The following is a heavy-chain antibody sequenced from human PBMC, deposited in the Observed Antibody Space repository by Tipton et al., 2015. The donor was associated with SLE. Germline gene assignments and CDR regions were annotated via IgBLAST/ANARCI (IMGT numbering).Heavy chain of an antibody. CDR2: ISTYNGN. Sequence: QLVQSGAELKKPGASVKVSCKASGYTFTNYGVSWVRQAPGQGLEWVGWISTYNGNSSQKFQGRVTMTTDTSTSTAYMEMRSLRSDDTAVYYCARSARMNSNSWYIFWGQGTLVTVSS. CDR1: GYTFTNYG. D-gene: IGHD6-13*01. CDR3: ARSARMNSNSWYIF. V-gene: IGHV1-18*01. J-gene: IGHJ4*02.